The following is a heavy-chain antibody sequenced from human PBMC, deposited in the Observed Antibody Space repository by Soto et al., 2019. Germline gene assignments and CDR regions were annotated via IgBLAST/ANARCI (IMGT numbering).Heavy chain of an antibody. CDR3: AKDRAPSGWWQQLVNWFDP. CDR1: GFTFSSYG. V-gene: IGHV3-30*18. Sequence: ESGGGVVQPGRSLRLSCAASGFTFSSYGMHWVRQAPGKGLEWVAVISYDGSNKYYADSVKGRFTISRDNSKNTLYLQMNSLRAEDTAVYYCAKDRAPSGWWQQLVNWFDPWGQGTLVTVSS. CDR2: ISYDGSNK. D-gene: IGHD6-13*01. J-gene: IGHJ5*02.